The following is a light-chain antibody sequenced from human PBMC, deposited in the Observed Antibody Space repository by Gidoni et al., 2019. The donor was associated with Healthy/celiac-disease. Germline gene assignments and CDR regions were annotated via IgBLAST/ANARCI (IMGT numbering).Light chain of an antibody. CDR1: QSVSSSY. CDR2: GAS. V-gene: IGKV3-20*01. J-gene: IGKJ2*01. CDR3: QQYGSSPAYT. Sequence: EIVLTQSPGTLSLSPGERATLSCRASQSVSSSYLAWYQQKPGQPPRLLIYGASSRATGIPDRFSGSGSGTDFTLTISRLEPEDFAVYYCQQYGSSPAYTFXXXTKLEIK.